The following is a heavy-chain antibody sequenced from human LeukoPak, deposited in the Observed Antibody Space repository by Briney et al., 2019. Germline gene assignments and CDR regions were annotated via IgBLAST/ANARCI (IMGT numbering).Heavy chain of an antibody. D-gene: IGHD5-24*01. CDR3: AGSRDGYSDY. CDR1: GGSISSYY. V-gene: IGHV4-59*01. Sequence: SETLSLTCTVSGGSISSYYWSWIRQPPGKGLEWIGYIYYSGSTNYNPSFKSRVTMSVDTSKTQFSLKLTSVTAADTAVYYCAGSRDGYSDYWGQGTLVTVSS. CDR2: IYYSGST. J-gene: IGHJ4*02.